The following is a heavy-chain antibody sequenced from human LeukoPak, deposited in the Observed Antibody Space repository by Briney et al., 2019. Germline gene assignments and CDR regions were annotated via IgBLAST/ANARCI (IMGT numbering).Heavy chain of an antibody. D-gene: IGHD3-9*01. J-gene: IGHJ4*02. Sequence: PSETLSLTCTVSGGSISSYYWSWIRQPPGKGLEWIGYIYYSGSTNYNPSLKSRVTISADTSKNQFSLKLSSVTAADTAVYYCARGDYDILTGYWEIDYWGQGTLVTVSS. V-gene: IGHV4-59*01. CDR2: IYYSGST. CDR1: GGSISSYY. CDR3: ARGDYDILTGYWEIDY.